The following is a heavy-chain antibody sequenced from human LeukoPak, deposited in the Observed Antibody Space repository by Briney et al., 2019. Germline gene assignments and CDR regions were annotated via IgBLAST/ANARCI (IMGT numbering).Heavy chain of an antibody. CDR2: ISSSSSYI. V-gene: IGHV3-21*01. Sequence: GGSLRLSCAASGFTFSSYSMNWVRQAPGKGLEWVSSISSSSSYIYYADSVKGRFTISRDNAKNSLYLQMNSPRAEDTAVYYCARGGRDGYNLGYWGQGTLVTVSS. CDR3: ARGGRDGYNLGY. D-gene: IGHD5-24*01. CDR1: GFTFSSYS. J-gene: IGHJ4*02.